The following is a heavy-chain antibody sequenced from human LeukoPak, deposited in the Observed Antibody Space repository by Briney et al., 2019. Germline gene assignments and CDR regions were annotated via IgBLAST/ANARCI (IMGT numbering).Heavy chain of an antibody. CDR1: GFTFSSYA. J-gene: IGHJ4*02. V-gene: IGHV3-23*01. D-gene: IGHD3-10*01. Sequence: GGSLRLSCAASGFTFSSYAMSWVRQAPGKGLEWVSAISGSGGSTYYADSVKGRFTISRDNSKNTLYQQMNSLRAEDTAVYYCAKDSPPYGSGSYVDYWGQGTLVTVSS. CDR2: ISGSGGST. CDR3: AKDSPPYGSGSYVDY.